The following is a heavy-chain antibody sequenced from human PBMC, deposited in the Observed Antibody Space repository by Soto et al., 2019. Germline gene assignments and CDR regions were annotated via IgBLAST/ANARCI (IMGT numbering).Heavy chain of an antibody. V-gene: IGHV3-23*01. CDR1: GFTFSSYA. Sequence: GGSLRLSSAASGFTFSSYAMSWVCQAPGKGLEWVSAISGSGGSTYYADSVKGRFTISRDNSKNTLYLQMNSLRAEDTAVYYCAKDLDYYDSSGSLAFDIWGQGTMVT. CDR3: AKDLDYYDSSGSLAFDI. D-gene: IGHD3-22*01. CDR2: ISGSGGST. J-gene: IGHJ3*02.